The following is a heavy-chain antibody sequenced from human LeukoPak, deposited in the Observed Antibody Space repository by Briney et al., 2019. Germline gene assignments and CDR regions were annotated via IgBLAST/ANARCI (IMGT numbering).Heavy chain of an antibody. CDR1: GYTFTSYG. Sequence: ASVKVSCKASGYTFTSYGISWVRQAPGQGLEWMGWISAYNCNTNYAQKLQGRVTMTTDTSTSTVYLELRSLRSDDTAVYYCARDLYTMVRGVTSPIPFDFWGQGTLVTVSS. CDR2: ISAYNCNT. D-gene: IGHD3-10*01. J-gene: IGHJ4*02. CDR3: ARDLYTMVRGVTSPIPFDF. V-gene: IGHV1-18*01.